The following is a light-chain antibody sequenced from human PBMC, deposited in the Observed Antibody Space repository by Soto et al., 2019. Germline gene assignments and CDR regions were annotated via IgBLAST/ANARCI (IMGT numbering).Light chain of an antibody. Sequence: QSALTQPASVSGSPGQSITISCTGTSSDVGGYNYVSWYQQHPGKAPKLMIYDVTNRPSGVSNRFSGSKSGYTASLTISGLQAEDEADYSCSSYTTSSTYVFGTGTKLTVL. CDR3: SSYTTSSTYV. CDR1: SSDVGGYNY. V-gene: IGLV2-14*03. CDR2: DVT. J-gene: IGLJ1*01.